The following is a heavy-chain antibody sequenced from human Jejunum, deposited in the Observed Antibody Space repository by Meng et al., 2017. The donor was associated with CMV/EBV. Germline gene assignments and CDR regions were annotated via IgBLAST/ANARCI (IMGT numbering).Heavy chain of an antibody. J-gene: IGHJ4*02. CDR1: GSTFSNAA. CDR2: IIPVFDRT. CDR3: AGGLGGTIDY. V-gene: IGHV1-69*04. D-gene: IGHD1-26*01. Sequence: CKASGSTFSNAATSWVRQAPGQGLEWMGNIIPVFDRTNYAQKFQGRVTITADRSTNTAYMELSSLRSDDTAIYYCAGGLGGTIDYWGQGTLVTVSS.